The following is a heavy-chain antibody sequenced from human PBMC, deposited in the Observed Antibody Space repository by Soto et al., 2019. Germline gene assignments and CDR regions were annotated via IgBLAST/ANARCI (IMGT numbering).Heavy chain of an antibody. J-gene: IGHJ4*02. D-gene: IGHD3-16*02. CDR2: IKHDTSEA. V-gene: IGHV3-7*03. CDR3: ARDGLLFSGPYRPSRFDY. CDR1: GFKFSNYW. Sequence: GGSLRLSCAASGFKFSNYWMSWVRQAPGKGLEWVGNIKHDTSEAHYADSVKGRFTITRDNIKNFLFLQMNGLRADDTASYYCARDGLLFSGPYRPSRFDYWGLGTLVTVLL.